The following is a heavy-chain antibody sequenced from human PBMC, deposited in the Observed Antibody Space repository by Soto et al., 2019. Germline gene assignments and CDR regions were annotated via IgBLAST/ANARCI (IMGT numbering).Heavy chain of an antibody. CDR3: TRDTFLEPRLYYYGMDV. J-gene: IGHJ6*02. CDR1: GFTFSRYA. D-gene: IGHD3-3*01. V-gene: IGHV3-21*01. CDR2: VDSFSNFI. Sequence: PGGSLILSCEASGFTFSRYAMNWVRQAPGKGLEWVAYVDSFSNFIYYADSVRGRFTISRDNAANSLFLRMASLRAEDTATYYCTRDTFLEPRLYYYGMDVWGQGTTVSVS.